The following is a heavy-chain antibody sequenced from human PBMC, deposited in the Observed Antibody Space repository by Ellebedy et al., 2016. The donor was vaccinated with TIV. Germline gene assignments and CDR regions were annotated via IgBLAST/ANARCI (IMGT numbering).Heavy chain of an antibody. CDR2: ITESGGNT. CDR3: ARDPVGVGPAFDV. V-gene: IGHV3-23*01. D-gene: IGHD4-23*01. Sequence: GESLKISCAASGLTFSSHAMSWVRQAPGKGLEWGSSITESGGNTYYADSVKGRFTISRDNSKDTRFLQMNSLRDEDTAFYFCARDPVGVGPAFDVWGQGTMVTVSS. J-gene: IGHJ3*01. CDR1: GLTFSSHA.